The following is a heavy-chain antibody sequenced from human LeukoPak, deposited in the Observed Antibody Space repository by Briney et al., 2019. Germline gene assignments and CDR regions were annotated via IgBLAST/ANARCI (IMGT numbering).Heavy chain of an antibody. CDR2: ISGSGGST. CDR1: EFTFSSYA. J-gene: IGHJ4*02. V-gene: IGHV3-23*01. D-gene: IGHD6-13*01. CDR3: AKVGYSSSWGGYYFDY. Sequence: QPGGSLRLSCAASEFTFSSYAMSWVRQAPGKGLEWVSAISGSGGSTYYADSVKGRFTISRDNSKNTLYLQMNSLRAEDTAVYYCAKVGYSSSWGGYYFDYWGQGTLVTVSS.